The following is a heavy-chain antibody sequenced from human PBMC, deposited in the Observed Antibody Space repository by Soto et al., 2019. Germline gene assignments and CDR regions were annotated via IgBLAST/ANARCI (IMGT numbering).Heavy chain of an antibody. D-gene: IGHD3-3*01. Sequence: QMQLVQSGPEVKKPGTSVKVSCKASGFTFTSSAVQWVRQARGQRLEWIGWIVVGSGNTNYAQKFQERVTITRDMSTSTAYMELSSLRSEDTAVYYCAASYYDFWSGYPDFDSWGQGTLVTVSS. CDR1: GFTFTSSA. V-gene: IGHV1-58*01. CDR3: AASYYDFWSGYPDFDS. CDR2: IVVGSGNT. J-gene: IGHJ4*02.